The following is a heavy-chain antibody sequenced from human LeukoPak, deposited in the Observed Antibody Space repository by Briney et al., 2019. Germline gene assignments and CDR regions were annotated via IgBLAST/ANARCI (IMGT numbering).Heavy chain of an antibody. D-gene: IGHD2-15*01. CDR3: ARLRGLGPSDAFDI. V-gene: IGHV4-39*01. CDR2: IYYSGST. Sequence: PSETLSLTCTVSGGSISSSSYYWGWIGQPPGKGLEWIGSIYYSGSTYYNPSLKSRVTISVDTSKNQFSLKLSSVTAADTAVYYCARLRGLGPSDAFDIWGQGSMVTVSS. J-gene: IGHJ3*02. CDR1: GGSISSSSYY.